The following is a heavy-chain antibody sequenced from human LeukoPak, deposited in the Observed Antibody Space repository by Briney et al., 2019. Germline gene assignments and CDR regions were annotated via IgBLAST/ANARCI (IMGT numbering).Heavy chain of an antibody. CDR3: ARDFRPEDPEGPMVQGVIPYYYYMDV. V-gene: IGHV3-30*04. CDR1: GFTFSSYA. J-gene: IGHJ6*03. CDR2: ISYDGSNK. D-gene: IGHD3-10*01. Sequence: GGSLRLSCAASGFTFSSYAMHWVRQAPGKGLEWVAVISYDGSNKYYADSVKGRFTISRDNSKNTLYLQMNSLRAEDTAVYYCARDFRPEDPEGPMVQGVIPYYYYMDVWGKGTTVTVSS.